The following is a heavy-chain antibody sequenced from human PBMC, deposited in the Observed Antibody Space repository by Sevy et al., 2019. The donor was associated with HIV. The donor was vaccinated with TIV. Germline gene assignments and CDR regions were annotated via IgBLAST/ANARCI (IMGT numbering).Heavy chain of an antibody. D-gene: IGHD6-13*01. CDR3: AKVGGRGSWYYFDY. Sequence: GGSLRLSCAASGFIFSDYDMNWVRQAPGKGLEWISVISSRSSYIKYADSLKGRFTISRDNSKNTLYLQMNSLRAEDTAVYYCAKVGGRGSWYYFDYWGQGTLVTVSS. CDR1: GFIFSDYD. V-gene: IGHV3-21*05. CDR2: ISSRSSYI. J-gene: IGHJ4*02.